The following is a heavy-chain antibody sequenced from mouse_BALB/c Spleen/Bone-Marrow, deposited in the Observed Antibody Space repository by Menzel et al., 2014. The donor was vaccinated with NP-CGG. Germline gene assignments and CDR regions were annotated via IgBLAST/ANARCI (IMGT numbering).Heavy chain of an antibody. Sequence: QVQLKHSGAELVKPGASVKLSCKASGYTSTSYWMHWVKQRPGQGLEWIGEMDPNTGRTDYNKKFKSQVSLTVDKSSSTAYMHLSSLTSEDSAVYYCARINGYDYWGQGTTLTVSS. CDR3: ARINGYDY. D-gene: IGHD2-2*01. CDR1: GYTSTSYW. CDR2: MDPNTGRT. V-gene: IGHV1S81*02. J-gene: IGHJ2*01.